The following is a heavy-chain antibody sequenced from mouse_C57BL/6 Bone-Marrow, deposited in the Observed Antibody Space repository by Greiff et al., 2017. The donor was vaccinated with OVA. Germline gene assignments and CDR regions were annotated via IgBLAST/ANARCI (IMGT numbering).Heavy chain of an antibody. CDR2: IRNKANGYTT. V-gene: IGHV7-3*01. J-gene: IGHJ1*03. D-gene: IGHD1-1*01. Sequence: DVHLVESGGGLVQPGGSLSLSCAASGFTFTDYYMSWVRQPPGTALEWLGFIRNKANGYTTEYSASVKGRFTISRDNSQSILYLQMKALRAEDSATYYCARGLRRYFDVWGTGTTVTVSS. CDR3: ARGLRRYFDV. CDR1: GFTFTDYY.